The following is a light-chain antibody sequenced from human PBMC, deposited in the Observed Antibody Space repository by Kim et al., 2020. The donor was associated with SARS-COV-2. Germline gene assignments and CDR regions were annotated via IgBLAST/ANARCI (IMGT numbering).Light chain of an antibody. Sequence: RVHISCTGSSSNIGAGYDVHWYQQLPGTAHKLLIYGNSNRPSGVPDRFSGSKSGTSASLAITGLQAEDEADYYCQSYDSSLSGYVFGTGTKVTVL. CDR1: SSNIGAGYD. CDR2: GNS. J-gene: IGLJ1*01. CDR3: QSYDSSLSGYV. V-gene: IGLV1-40*01.